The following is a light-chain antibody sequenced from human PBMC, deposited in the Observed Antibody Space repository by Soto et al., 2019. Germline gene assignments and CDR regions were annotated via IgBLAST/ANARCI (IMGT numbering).Light chain of an antibody. CDR3: HQYNEWPRGT. V-gene: IGKV3D-15*01. CDR1: ESISNN. J-gene: IGKJ1*01. CDR2: SAS. Sequence: DILMTQSPATVSVSLGDSVSLSCRANESISNNLAWYQQKPGQPPRLLIYSASTRAPGIPARVSAGGSWTQFSLTISSLQSDDFALYYCHQYNEWPRGTFGPGTRVEI.